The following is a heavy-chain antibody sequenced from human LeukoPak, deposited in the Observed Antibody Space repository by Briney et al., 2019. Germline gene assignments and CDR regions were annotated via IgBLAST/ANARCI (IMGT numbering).Heavy chain of an antibody. CDR1: GYSISSGYY. CDR3: ARHLRAVAGYFDY. D-gene: IGHD6-19*01. J-gene: IGHJ4*02. Sequence: SETLSLTCAVSGYSISSGYYCGWIRQPPGKGLEWIGSIYHSGSTYYNPSLKSRVTISVDTSKNQFSLKLSSVTAADTAVYYCARHLRAVAGYFDYWGQGTLVTVSS. V-gene: IGHV4-38-2*01. CDR2: IYHSGST.